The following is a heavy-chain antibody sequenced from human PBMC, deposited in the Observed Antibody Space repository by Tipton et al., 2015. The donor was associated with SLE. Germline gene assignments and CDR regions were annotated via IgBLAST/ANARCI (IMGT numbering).Heavy chain of an antibody. Sequence: TLSLTCAVYGGSFSSYYWSWIRQPPGKGLEWIGEINHSGSTTYNPSLKSRVTISIDTSKNQFSLKLSSVTAADTAVYYCARGGSKHYDFWGRQMGPHAFDIWGQETKVTVSS. V-gene: IGHV4-34*01. CDR1: GGSFSSYY. J-gene: IGHJ3*02. CDR2: INHSGST. CDR3: ARGGSKHYDFWGRQMGPHAFDI. D-gene: IGHD3-3*01.